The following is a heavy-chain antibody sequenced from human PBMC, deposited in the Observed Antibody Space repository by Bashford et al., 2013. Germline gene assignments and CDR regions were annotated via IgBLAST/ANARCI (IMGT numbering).Heavy chain of an antibody. CDR2: IYHSGST. Sequence: SSETLSLTCAVSGYSISSGYYWGWIRQPPGKGLEWIGSIYHSGSTYYNPSLKSRVTISVDTSKNQFSLKLSSVTAADTAVYYCARVEATVTRLNYYYYYMDVWGKGTTVTVSS. V-gene: IGHV4-38-2*01. CDR1: GYSISSGYY. CDR3: ARVEATVTRLNYYYYYMDV. D-gene: IGHD4-17*01. J-gene: IGHJ6*03.